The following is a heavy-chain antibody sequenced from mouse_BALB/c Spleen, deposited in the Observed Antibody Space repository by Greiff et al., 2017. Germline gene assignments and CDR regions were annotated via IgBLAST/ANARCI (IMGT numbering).Heavy chain of an antibody. CDR2: ISSGGSYT. J-gene: IGHJ2*01. D-gene: IGHD2-4*01. CDR3: ARCSTMITGGFY. CDR1: GFTFSSYA. Sequence: EVQLVDSGGGLVKPGGSLKLSCAASGFTFSSYAMSWVRQTPEKRLEWVATISSGGSYTYYPDSVKGRFTISRDNAKNTLYLQMSSLRSEDTAMYYCARCSTMITGGFYWGQGTTLTVSS. V-gene: IGHV5-9-3*01.